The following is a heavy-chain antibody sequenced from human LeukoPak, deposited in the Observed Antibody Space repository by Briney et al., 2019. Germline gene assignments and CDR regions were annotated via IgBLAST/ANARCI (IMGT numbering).Heavy chain of an antibody. CDR1: GGSISSYY. J-gene: IGHJ5*02. CDR3: AREYYYYGSSGYYYGGWFDP. CDR2: IHYSEGT. V-gene: IGHV4-59*01. D-gene: IGHD3-22*01. Sequence: SETLSLTCTVSGGSISSYYWSWIRQPPGKGLEWIGYIHYSEGTNYNPSLKSRVTISVDTSKNQFSLRLSSVTAADTAVYYCAREYYYYGSSGYYYGGWFDPWGQGTTVTVSS.